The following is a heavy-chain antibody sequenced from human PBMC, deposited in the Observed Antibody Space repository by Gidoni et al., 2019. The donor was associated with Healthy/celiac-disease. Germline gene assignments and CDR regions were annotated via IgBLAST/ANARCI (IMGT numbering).Heavy chain of an antibody. V-gene: IGHV3-30-3*01. CDR3: ARESYMQQWALDY. Sequence: QVQLVESGGGVVQPGRSLSLSCAASGFPFSRYAMHWVRQAPGKGLEWVAVISYDGSNKYYADSVKGRFTISRDNSKNTLYLQMNSLRAEDTAVYYCARESYMQQWALDYWGQGTLVTVSS. CDR1: GFPFSRYA. J-gene: IGHJ4*02. CDR2: ISYDGSNK. D-gene: IGHD6-19*01.